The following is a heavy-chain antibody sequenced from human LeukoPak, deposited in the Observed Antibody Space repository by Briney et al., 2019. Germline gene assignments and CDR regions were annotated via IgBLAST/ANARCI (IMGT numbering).Heavy chain of an antibody. D-gene: IGHD3-16*01. J-gene: IGHJ4*02. Sequence: GGSLRLSCAASGFTFSSYWMHWVRQAPGKGLVWVSRINTDGSSTSYADSVKGRFTISRDNSKNTLYVQMNSLRAEDTAVYYCARFFVGRLYYFDYWGQGTLVTVSS. V-gene: IGHV3-74*01. CDR3: ARFFVGRLYYFDY. CDR2: INTDGSST. CDR1: GFTFSSYW.